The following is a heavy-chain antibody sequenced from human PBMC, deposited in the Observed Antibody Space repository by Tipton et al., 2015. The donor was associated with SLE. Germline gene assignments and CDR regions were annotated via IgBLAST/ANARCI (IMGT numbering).Heavy chain of an antibody. J-gene: IGHJ6*02. Sequence: TLSLTCAVSGFSISSAYYWGWIRQPPGKGLEWIGYIYYSGSTNYNPSLKSRVTISVDTSKNQFSLQLNSVTPEDTAVYYCARKSSSRNYYYGMDVWGQGTTVTVSS. CDR2: IYYSGST. V-gene: IGHV4-38-2*01. D-gene: IGHD6-13*01. CDR1: GFSISSAYY. CDR3: ARKSSSRNYYYGMDV.